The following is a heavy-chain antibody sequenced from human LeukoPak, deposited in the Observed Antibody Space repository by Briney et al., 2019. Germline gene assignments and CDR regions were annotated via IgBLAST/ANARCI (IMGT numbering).Heavy chain of an antibody. V-gene: IGHV3-30*02. CDR3: ATDGSGTSFPYYFES. CDR1: GFTFSSYW. D-gene: IGHD3-10*01. CDR2: IGSDGSKQ. Sequence: GGSLRLSCAASGFTFSSYWMSWVRQAPGKGLEWVTFIGSDGSKQYYADSVKGRFSISRDNSRNTVSLQMNSLRLEDTAVYYCATDGSGTSFPYYFESWGQGTLVTVSS. J-gene: IGHJ4*02.